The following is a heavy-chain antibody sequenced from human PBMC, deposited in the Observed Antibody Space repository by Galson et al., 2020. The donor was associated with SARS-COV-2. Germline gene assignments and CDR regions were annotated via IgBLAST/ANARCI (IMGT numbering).Heavy chain of an antibody. V-gene: IGHV1-18*01. Sequence: ASVKVSCKASGYTFTSYSISWVRQPPGQGLEWMGWISAYNGNTNYAQNLQGRVTMTTDTSTSTAYMELRSLRSDDTAVYYCAREQRDYYFDYWGQGTLVTVSS. CDR3: AREQRDYYFDY. CDR1: GYTFTSYS. J-gene: IGHJ4*02. D-gene: IGHD1-1*01. CDR2: ISAYNGNT.